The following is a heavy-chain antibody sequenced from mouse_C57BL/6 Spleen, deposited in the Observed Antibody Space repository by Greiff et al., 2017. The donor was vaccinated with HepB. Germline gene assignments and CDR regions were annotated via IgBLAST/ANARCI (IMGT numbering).Heavy chain of an antibody. D-gene: IGHD2-2*01. CDR2: IDPNSGGT. CDR3: ARVGATMVTTGYFDY. J-gene: IGHJ2*01. Sequence: QVQLQQSGAELVKPGASVKLSCKASGYTFTSYWMHWVKQRPGRGLEWIGRIDPNSGGTKYNEKFKSKATLTVDKPSSTAYMQLSSLTSEASAVYYCARVGATMVTTGYFDYWGQGTTLTVSS. CDR1: GYTFTSYW. V-gene: IGHV1-72*01.